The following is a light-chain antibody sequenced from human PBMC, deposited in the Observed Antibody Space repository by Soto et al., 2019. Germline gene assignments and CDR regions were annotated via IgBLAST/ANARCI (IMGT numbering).Light chain of an antibody. J-gene: IGKJ4*01. Sequence: DVVMTQSPDSLAVSLGERATINCKSSQSVLYSSNNKNYLAWYQQKPGQPPKLLIYWASTRESGVPDRFSGSGSGTDFTLTIVSLQAEDVAVYYCQQYYSIPLTFGGRTKVEIK. V-gene: IGKV4-1*01. CDR3: QQYYSIPLT. CDR2: WAS. CDR1: QSVLYSSNNKNY.